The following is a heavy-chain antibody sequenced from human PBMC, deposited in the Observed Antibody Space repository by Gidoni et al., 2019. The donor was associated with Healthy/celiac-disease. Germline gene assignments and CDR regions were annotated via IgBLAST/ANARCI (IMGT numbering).Heavy chain of an antibody. V-gene: IGHV4-61*02. CDR2: IYTSGST. CDR3: ARAPANYYYYYMDV. Sequence: QVQLQESGPGLVKPSQTLSLTCTVSGGSLSSGSYYWSWIRQPAGKGLEWIGRIYTSGSTNYNPSLKSRVTISVDTSKNQFSLKLSSVTAADTAVYYCARAPANYYYYYMDVWGKGTTVTVSS. J-gene: IGHJ6*03. CDR1: GGSLSSGSYY.